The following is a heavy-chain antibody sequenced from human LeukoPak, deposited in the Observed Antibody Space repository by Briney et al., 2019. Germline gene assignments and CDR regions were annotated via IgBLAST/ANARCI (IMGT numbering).Heavy chain of an antibody. CDR1: GFTFSRYA. CDR3: AKTGAYVQVTSLDY. Sequence: GGSLRLSCAASGFTFSRYAMSWVRQAPGKGLEWVSAISGSGGSTYYADSVKGRFTISRDNSKNTLYLQMNSLRAEDTAVYYCAKTGAYVQVTSLDYWGKGTLVTVSS. V-gene: IGHV3-23*01. CDR2: ISGSGGST. J-gene: IGHJ4*02. D-gene: IGHD1-1*01.